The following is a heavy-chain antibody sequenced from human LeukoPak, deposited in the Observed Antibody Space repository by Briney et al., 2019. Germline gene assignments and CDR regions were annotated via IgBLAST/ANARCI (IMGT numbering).Heavy chain of an antibody. CDR1: GYTFTGYY. Sequence: ASVKVSCKASGYTFTGYYMHWVRQAPGQGLEWMGWINPNSGGTNYAQKFQGRVTMTRDTTISTAYMELSRLRSDDTAVYYCARVQLSLIRAFDIWGQGTMVTVSS. CDR2: INPNSGGT. J-gene: IGHJ3*02. D-gene: IGHD5-18*01. V-gene: IGHV1-2*02. CDR3: ARVQLSLIRAFDI.